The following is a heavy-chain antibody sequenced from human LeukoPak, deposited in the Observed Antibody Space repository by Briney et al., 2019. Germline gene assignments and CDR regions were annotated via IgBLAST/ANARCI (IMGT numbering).Heavy chain of an antibody. J-gene: IGHJ4*02. V-gene: IGHV4-59*02. CDR1: GVSVNSRY. CDR2: IHYSGAT. Sequence: PSETLSLTCSVSGVSVNSRYWSWVRQPPEKGLEWIGYIHYSGATNYNPSLKSRVSISIDTPRNQFSLSLSSVTAADTAVYYCAGEDPLTAHFDYWGQGTLVTVSS. CDR3: AGEDPLTAHFDY. D-gene: IGHD2-21*02.